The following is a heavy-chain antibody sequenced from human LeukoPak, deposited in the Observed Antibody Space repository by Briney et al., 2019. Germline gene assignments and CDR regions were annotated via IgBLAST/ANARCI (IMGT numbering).Heavy chain of an antibody. CDR1: GFTFTNYG. Sequence: GRSLGLSCTTSGFTFTNYGINWVRQAPGKGLEWAAAIWYDGSKTSYTDSVKGRFTVSRDISKNTVYLQMNGLKAEDTAVYYCARDDCSTTPCYAYWGQGTLVTVSS. V-gene: IGHV3-33*01. J-gene: IGHJ4*02. D-gene: IGHD2-2*01. CDR3: ARDDCSTTPCYAY. CDR2: IWYDGSKT.